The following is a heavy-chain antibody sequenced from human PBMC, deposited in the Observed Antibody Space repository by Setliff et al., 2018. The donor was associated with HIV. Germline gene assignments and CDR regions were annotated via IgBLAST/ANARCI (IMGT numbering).Heavy chain of an antibody. V-gene: IGHV3-7*01. CDR1: GLPFYNYW. CDR2: IKQDGSDM. D-gene: IGHD6-13*01. J-gene: IGHJ4*02. CDR3: VSEAVAGVSFDY. Sequence: QPGGSLRLSCVASGLPFYNYWMTWLRRAPGRGLEWVANIKQDGSDMHYIESVKGRFTISRDNAKKSLNLQMTSLRVEDTAVYYCVSEAVAGVSFDYWGQGTLVTVSP.